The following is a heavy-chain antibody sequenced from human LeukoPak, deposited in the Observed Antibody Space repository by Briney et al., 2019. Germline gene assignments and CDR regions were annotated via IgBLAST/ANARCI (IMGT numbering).Heavy chain of an antibody. V-gene: IGHV3-23*01. CDR3: AKDHRISRIAAAGTLFYFDY. CDR2: ISDSGNT. D-gene: IGHD6-13*01. CDR1: GFTLSSYA. Sequence: PGGSLRLSCAASGFTLSSYAMSWVRQAPGKGLEWVSAISDSGNTYHADSVKGRFTISRDSSKNTLFLQMNRLRPEDAAVYYCAKDHRISRIAAAGTLFYFDYWGQGTLVTVSS. J-gene: IGHJ4*02.